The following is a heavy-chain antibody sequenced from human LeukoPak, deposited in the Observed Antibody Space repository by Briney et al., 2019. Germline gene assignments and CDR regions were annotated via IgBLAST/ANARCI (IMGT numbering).Heavy chain of an antibody. CDR3: ARSRQASGLLSS. V-gene: IGHV4-59*12. CDR2: IYDRGPA. CDR1: GGSISSYY. Sequence: SETLTLTCTVSGGSISSYYWSWIRQSPGKGLEWIGCIYDRGPAYYNPSLKSRFTISVDRPKNQFFLNVTSLTAADTAVYYCARSRQASGLLSSWGQGTPVVVSS. J-gene: IGHJ5*02. D-gene: IGHD3-10*01.